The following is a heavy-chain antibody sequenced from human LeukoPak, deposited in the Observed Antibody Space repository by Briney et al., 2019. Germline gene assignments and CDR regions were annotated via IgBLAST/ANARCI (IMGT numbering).Heavy chain of an antibody. CDR3: ARGVVDCGGGCYPHFDY. CDR2: INHSGSI. V-gene: IGHV4-34*01. CDR1: GGSFSGYY. D-gene: IGHD2-21*02. Sequence: SSETLSLTCAVYGGSFSGYYWSWIRQPPVKGLEWIGEINHSGSINYSPSLKSRVTMSVDTSKRQFSLRLTSLTAADTAVFYRARGVVDCGGGCYPHFDYWGQGTVVTVSS. J-gene: IGHJ4*02.